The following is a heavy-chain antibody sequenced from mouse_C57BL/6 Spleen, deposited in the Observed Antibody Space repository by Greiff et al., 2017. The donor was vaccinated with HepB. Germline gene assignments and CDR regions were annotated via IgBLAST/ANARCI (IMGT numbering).Heavy chain of an antibody. D-gene: IGHD1-1*01. Sequence: EVQLQQSGAELVKPGASVKLSCTASGFNIKDYYMHWVKQRTEQGLEWIGRIDPEDGETKYAAKFQGKATITADTSSNTAYLQLSSLTSEDTAVYYCARVTTVVPDWYFDVWGTGTTVTVSS. CDR1: GFNIKDYY. V-gene: IGHV14-2*01. J-gene: IGHJ1*03. CDR2: IDPEDGET. CDR3: ARVTTVVPDWYFDV.